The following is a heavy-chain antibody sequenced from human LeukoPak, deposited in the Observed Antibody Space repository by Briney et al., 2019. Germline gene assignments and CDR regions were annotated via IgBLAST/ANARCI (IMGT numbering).Heavy chain of an antibody. CDR1: GDSVSSNSAA. J-gene: IGHJ3*02. CDR3: ARNYAFDI. V-gene: IGHV6-1*01. CDR2: TYHRSKWYN. Sequence: SQTLSLTCAIPGDSVSSNSAAWDWIRQSPSRGLEWLGRTYHRSKWYNDYAVSVKSRITINPDTYKNQFSLQLNSVTPDDTAVYYCARNYAFDIWGQGTMVTVSS.